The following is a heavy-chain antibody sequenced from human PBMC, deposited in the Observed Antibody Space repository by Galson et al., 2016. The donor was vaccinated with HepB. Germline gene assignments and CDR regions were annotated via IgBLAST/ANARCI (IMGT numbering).Heavy chain of an antibody. D-gene: IGHD4-17*01. J-gene: IGHJ4*02. V-gene: IGHV3-33*01. CDR2: IWNDDSNR. Sequence: SLRLSCAASGFSFSVYGMHWVRQAPGKGLEWVAVIWNDDSNRFYSHSVRGRFTISKDNFENILYLQMNSLRVEDTGVYYCARPKTDYGDLDHWGQGTQVTVSS. CDR1: GFSFSVYG. CDR3: ARPKTDYGDLDH.